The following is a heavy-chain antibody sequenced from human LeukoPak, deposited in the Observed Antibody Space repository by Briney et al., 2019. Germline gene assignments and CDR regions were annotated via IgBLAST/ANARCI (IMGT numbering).Heavy chain of an antibody. CDR3: AAETTVELYYYYGMDV. CDR1: GFTVSSNY. D-gene: IGHD4-11*01. Sequence: GGSLRLSCAASGFTVSSNYMSWVRQAPGKGLEWVSVIYSGGSTYYADSVKGRFTISRDNPKNTLYLQMNSLRAEDTAVYYCAAETTVELYYYYGMDVWGQGTTVTVSS. V-gene: IGHV3-53*01. J-gene: IGHJ6*02. CDR2: IYSGGST.